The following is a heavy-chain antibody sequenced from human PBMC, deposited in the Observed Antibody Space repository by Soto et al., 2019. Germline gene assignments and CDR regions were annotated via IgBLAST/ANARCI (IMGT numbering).Heavy chain of an antibody. CDR1: VGTFSSYT. V-gene: IGHV1-69*02. Sequence: QVQLVQSGAEVKKPGSSVKVSCKASVGTFSSYTISWVRQAPGQGLEWMGRIIPILGIANYAQKFQDRVTMTEDKSTSTAYMELSRLRSEDTAVYYCASSRRDDFWSGYYCDYYYYMDVWGKGTTVTVSS. D-gene: IGHD3-3*01. CDR2: IIPILGIA. J-gene: IGHJ6*03. CDR3: ASSRRDDFWSGYYCDYYYYMDV.